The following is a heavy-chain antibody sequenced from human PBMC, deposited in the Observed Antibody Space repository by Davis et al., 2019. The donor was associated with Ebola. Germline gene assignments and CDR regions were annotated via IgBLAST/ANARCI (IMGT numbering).Heavy chain of an antibody. CDR1: GFTFSSYA. CDR2: ISYDGSNK. J-gene: IGHJ6*03. D-gene: IGHD3-3*01. CDR3: AKLYTDYDFWSGYPSGDYMDV. Sequence: PGGSLRLSCAASGFTFSSYAMHWVRQAPGKGLEWVAVISYDGSNKYYADSVKGRFTISRDNSKNTLYLQMNSLRAEDTAVYYCAKLYTDYDFWSGYPSGDYMDVWGKGTTVTVSS. V-gene: IGHV3-30-3*02.